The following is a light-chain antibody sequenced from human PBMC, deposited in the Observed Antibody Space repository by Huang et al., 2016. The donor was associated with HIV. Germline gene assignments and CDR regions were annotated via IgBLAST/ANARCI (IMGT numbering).Light chain of an antibody. V-gene: IGKV6-21*01. CDR2: YAS. CDR3: HQSSSLPET. J-gene: IGKJ2*01. CDR1: QKICSS. Sequence: EIVLTQSPVFQSVTPKEKVTITCRASQKICSSLHWYQQKPYQSPQLLIKYASPSLSGVASRFSGSGAGADFTIIINSLEAEDAATYYCHQSSSLPETFGQGTKLEIK.